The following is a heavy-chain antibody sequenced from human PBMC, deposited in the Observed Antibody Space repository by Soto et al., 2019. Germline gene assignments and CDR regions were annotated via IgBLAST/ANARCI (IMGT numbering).Heavy chain of an antibody. J-gene: IGHJ3*01. V-gene: IGHV1-18*01. CDR1: GYTFTSYG. Sequence: QVQLVQSGAEVKKPGASVKVSCKASGYTFTSYGISWVRQAPGQGLEWMGWISAYNGNTSYAQKLQGRVTMTTDTSPSTAYVELRSVRSDDTAVYYCAGPEGYYGSGRYTAFDLWGQGTMVTVSS. CDR2: ISAYNGNT. CDR3: AGPEGYYGSGRYTAFDL. D-gene: IGHD3-10*01.